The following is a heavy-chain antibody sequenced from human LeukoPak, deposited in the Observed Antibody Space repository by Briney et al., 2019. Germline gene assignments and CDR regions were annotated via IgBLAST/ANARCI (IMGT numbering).Heavy chain of an antibody. CDR1: GFTISSQA. V-gene: IGHV3-23*01. CDR3: AKDAPGAGGFDY. CDR2: IGISDADR. Sequence: PGGSLRLSCAASGFTISSQAMSWVRQAPGKGLECVSTIGISDADRHYADSVKGRFTISRDNSKNTLYLQMNSLRADDTAVYYCAKDAPGAGGFDYWGQGTLVTVSS. D-gene: IGHD1-14*01. J-gene: IGHJ4*02.